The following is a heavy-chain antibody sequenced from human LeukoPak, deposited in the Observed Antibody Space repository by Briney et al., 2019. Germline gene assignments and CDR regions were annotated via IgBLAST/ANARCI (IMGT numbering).Heavy chain of an antibody. CDR2: IGSSGTTI. D-gene: IGHD6-19*01. V-gene: IGHV3-48*03. Sequence: GGSLRLSCAVSGFPFSIYEMNWVRQAPGKGLEWVSNIGSSGTTIYYADSVKGRFSISRDNAKSSLYLQMNSLRVEDTAVYYCALFAVASDFDYWGQGALVTVSS. CDR1: GFPFSIYE. J-gene: IGHJ4*02. CDR3: ALFAVASDFDY.